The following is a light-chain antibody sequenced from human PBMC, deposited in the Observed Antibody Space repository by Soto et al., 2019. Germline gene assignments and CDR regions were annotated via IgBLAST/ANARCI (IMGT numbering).Light chain of an antibody. V-gene: IGKV3-15*01. J-gene: IGKJ1*01. Sequence: EIVLTQSPGTLSLSPGERVSLSCRASQSVSSDYLAWYQQKPGQAPRLLIYGASTRATGIPVRFTGSGSGTEFTLTISSLQSEDFAVYYCQHYHNWPPWTFGRGTKVEIK. CDR1: QSVSSD. CDR3: QHYHNWPPWT. CDR2: GAS.